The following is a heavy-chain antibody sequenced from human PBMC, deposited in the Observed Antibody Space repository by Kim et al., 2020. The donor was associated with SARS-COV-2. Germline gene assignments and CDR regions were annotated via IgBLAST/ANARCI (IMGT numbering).Heavy chain of an antibody. CDR3: ASARGGSYYYGMDV. J-gene: IGHJ6*02. V-gene: IGHV3-30-3*01. D-gene: IGHD1-26*01. CDR2: ISYDGSNK. CDR1: GFTFSSYA. Sequence: GGSLRLSCAASGFTFSSYAMHWVRQAPGKGLEWVAVISYDGSNKYYADSVKGRFTISRDNSKNTLYLQMNSLGAEDTAVYYCASARGGSYYYGMDVWGQGTTVTVSS.